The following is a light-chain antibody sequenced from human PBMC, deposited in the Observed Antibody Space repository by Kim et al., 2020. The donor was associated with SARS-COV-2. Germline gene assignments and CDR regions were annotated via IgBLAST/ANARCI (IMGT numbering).Light chain of an antibody. CDR1: QSITNNY. CDR3: QRYGSSRT. CDR2: AAS. V-gene: IGKV3-20*01. Sequence: EIVLTQSPGTLSLSPGERATLSCRASQSITNNYLAWYQQKVGQAPRLLIYAASSRATGIPDRFSGSGSGTDFTLTISRLEPEDFAVYYCQRYGSSRTFGHGTKGDIK. J-gene: IGKJ1*01.